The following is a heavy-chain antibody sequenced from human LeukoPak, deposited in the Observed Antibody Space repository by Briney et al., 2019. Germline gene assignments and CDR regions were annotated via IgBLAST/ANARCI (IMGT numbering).Heavy chain of an antibody. CDR1: GFTFSSYG. Sequence: GGSLRLSCVVSGFTFSSYGMHWVRQAPGKGLEWVAVISYDGSNKYYADSVKGRFTISRDNSKKTLYLQINSLTAGDTAVYYCAKAAGSYHFDYWGQGTLVTVSS. V-gene: IGHV3-30*18. J-gene: IGHJ4*02. CDR3: AKAAGSYHFDY. CDR2: ISYDGSNK. D-gene: IGHD1-26*01.